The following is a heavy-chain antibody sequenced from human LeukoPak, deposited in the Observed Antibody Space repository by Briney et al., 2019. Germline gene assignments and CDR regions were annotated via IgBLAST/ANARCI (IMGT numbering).Heavy chain of an antibody. D-gene: IGHD2-21*02. V-gene: IGHV4-31*11. J-gene: IGHJ4*02. CDR2: IYYSGST. Sequence: SETLSLTCAVSGGSVSSGGYYWSWIRQHPGKGLEWIGYIYYSGSTYYNPSLASRISISVDTSENQFSLKLSSVTAADTAVYYCARSRRSAYCGGDCYTVYFDYWGQGALVTVSS. CDR1: GGSVSSGGYY. CDR3: ARSRRSAYCGGDCYTVYFDY.